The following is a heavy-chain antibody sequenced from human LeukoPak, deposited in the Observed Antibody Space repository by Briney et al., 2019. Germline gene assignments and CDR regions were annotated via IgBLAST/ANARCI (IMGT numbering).Heavy chain of an antibody. V-gene: IGHV1-2*02. Sequence: ASVKVSCKASGYTFTGYYMHWVRQAPGQRLEWMGWINPNSGGTNYAQKFQGRVTMTRDTSISTAYMELSRLRSDDTAVYYCARGAYGDYVVDWFDPWGQGTLVTVSS. D-gene: IGHD4-17*01. CDR1: GYTFTGYY. CDR2: INPNSGGT. J-gene: IGHJ5*02. CDR3: ARGAYGDYVVDWFDP.